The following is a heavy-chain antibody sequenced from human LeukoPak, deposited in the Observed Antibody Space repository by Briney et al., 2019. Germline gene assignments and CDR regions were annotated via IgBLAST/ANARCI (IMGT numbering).Heavy chain of an antibody. CDR1: RFTFSSYG. V-gene: IGHV3-30*18. CDR2: ISYDGSNK. J-gene: IGHJ4*02. Sequence: GGSLRVSCAASRFTFSSYGMHRVRQAPGKGLEWVAVISYDGSNKYYADSVKGRFTISRDNSKNTLYLQMNSLRAEDTAVYYCAKDFDYWGQGTLVTVSS. CDR3: AKDFDY.